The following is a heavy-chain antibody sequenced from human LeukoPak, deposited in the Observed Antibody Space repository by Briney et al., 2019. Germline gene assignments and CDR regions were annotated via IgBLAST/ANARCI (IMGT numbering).Heavy chain of an antibody. CDR1: GFTFSSYW. V-gene: IGHV3-74*01. J-gene: IGHJ4*02. CDR3: ARGGFDF. CDR2: INSDGSSA. Sequence: GGSLRLSCAASGFTFSSYWMYWVRQVPGKGLVWVSRINSDGSSATYADSVKGRFTISRDNAKNTLYLQMNSLRDEDTAVYYCARGGFDFWGQGTLVTVSS.